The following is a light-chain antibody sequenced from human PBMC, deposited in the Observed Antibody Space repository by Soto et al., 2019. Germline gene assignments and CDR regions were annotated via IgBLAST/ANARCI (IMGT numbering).Light chain of an antibody. J-gene: IGLJ1*01. CDR1: SSNIGAGFD. CDR2: ANT. Sequence: QSVLTQPPSVSGAPGQRVTISCTGSSSNIGAGFDVHWYQQLPGTAPRLLIYANTKRPSGVPDRFSGSRSGTSISLAISGLRAEDEADYFCQSYDSSLSGYVFGTGTKSPS. CDR3: QSYDSSLSGYV. V-gene: IGLV1-40*01.